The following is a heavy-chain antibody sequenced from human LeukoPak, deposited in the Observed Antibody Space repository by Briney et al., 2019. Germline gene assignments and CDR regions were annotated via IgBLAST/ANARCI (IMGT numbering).Heavy chain of an antibody. D-gene: IGHD6-6*01. CDR1: GYTFTSYG. V-gene: IGHV1-18*01. CDR2: ISAYNGNT. CDR3: ARRVAARVLDY. Sequence: ASVKVSCKASGYTFTSYGISWVRQAPGQGLEWMGWISAYNGNTNYAQKLQGRVTMTTDTSTSTACMELRSLRSDDTAVYYCARRVAARVLDYWGQGTLVTVSS. J-gene: IGHJ4*02.